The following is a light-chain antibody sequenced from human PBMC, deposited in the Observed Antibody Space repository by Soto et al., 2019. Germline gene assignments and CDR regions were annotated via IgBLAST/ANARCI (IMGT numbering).Light chain of an antibody. Sequence: SALTQPRSVSGSPGQSVTISCTGTSSDVGGYNYVSWDQQLPGKAPKLMIYDVTKRPSGVPDRFSGSKSGNTASLTISGLQAEDEADYHCCSFSGTYHWVFGGGTKLTVL. CDR1: SSDVGGYNY. J-gene: IGLJ3*02. V-gene: IGLV2-11*01. CDR3: CSFSGTYHWV. CDR2: DVT.